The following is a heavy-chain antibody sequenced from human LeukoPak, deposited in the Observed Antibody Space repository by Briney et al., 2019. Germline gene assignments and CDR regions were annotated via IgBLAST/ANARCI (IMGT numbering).Heavy chain of an antibody. J-gene: IGHJ6*02. CDR2: ISRTGTDT. Sequence: PGASLRLSCAASGFIFSNYAMSWVRQAPGKGLEWVSGISRTGTDTYYGDSVKGRFTISRDNSKNTLYLQMTSLRAEDTAVYYCAKGDFDFWTGYPDYYYNGLNVWGQGTTVTVSS. CDR1: GFIFSNYA. V-gene: IGHV3-23*01. D-gene: IGHD3/OR15-3a*01. CDR3: AKGDFDFWTGYPDYYYNGLNV.